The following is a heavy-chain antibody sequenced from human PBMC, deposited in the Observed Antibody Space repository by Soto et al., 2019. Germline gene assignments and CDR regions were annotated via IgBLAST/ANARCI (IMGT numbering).Heavy chain of an antibody. CDR2: INSDGSST. CDR1: GFTFSSYW. CDR3: VRTSLVVAAATREDY. V-gene: IGHV3-74*01. J-gene: IGHJ4*02. D-gene: IGHD2-15*01. Sequence: EVQLVESGGGLVQPGGSLRLSCAASGFTFSSYWMHWVRQAPGKGLVWVSRINSDGSSTSYADSVKGRFTISRDNAKNTLYLQMNSLRAADTAVYYCVRTSLVVAAATREDYWGQATLVTVSS.